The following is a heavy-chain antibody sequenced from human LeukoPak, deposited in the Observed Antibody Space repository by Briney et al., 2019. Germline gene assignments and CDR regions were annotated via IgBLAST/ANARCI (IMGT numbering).Heavy chain of an antibody. D-gene: IGHD3-10*01. CDR3: ARVRGQLGFDY. CDR1: GYTFTGYY. CDR2: INPSGGST. Sequence: ASVKVSCKASGYTFTGYYMHWVRQAPGQGLEWMGIINPSGGSTSYAQKFQGRVTMTRDTSTSTVYMELSSLRSEDTAVYYCARVRGQLGFDYWGQGTLVTVSS. J-gene: IGHJ4*02. V-gene: IGHV1-46*01.